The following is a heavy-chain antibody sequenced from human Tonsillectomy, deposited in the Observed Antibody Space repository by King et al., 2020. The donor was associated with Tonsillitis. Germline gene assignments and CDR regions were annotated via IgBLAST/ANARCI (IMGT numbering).Heavy chain of an antibody. V-gene: IGHV3-74*01. J-gene: IGHJ6*02. Sequence: VQLVESGGGLVQPGGSLRLSCAASEFAFSTYWMHWVRQAPGKGLVWVSRINTDGSTTAYADSVKGRFTMSRDNAKNTLYLEMNILRAEDTAVYYCARGRFYGMDVWGQGTTVTVSS. CDR3: ARGRFYGMDV. CDR2: INTDGSTT. CDR1: EFAFSTYW.